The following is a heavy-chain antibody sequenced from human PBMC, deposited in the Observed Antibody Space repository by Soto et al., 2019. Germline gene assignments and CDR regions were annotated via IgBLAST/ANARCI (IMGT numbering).Heavy chain of an antibody. V-gene: IGHV1-2*02. D-gene: IGHD1-26*01. J-gene: IGHJ3*02. CDR1: GDTVTGYY. CDR3: SRCEELEPTSPESFDI. CDR2: INPNSGGT. Sequence: DSVKVSCKASGDTVTGYYMHWVRQAPGQGLEWMGWINPNSGGTNYAQKFQGMVTMTRDTSISTAYMELSRLRSDDTALYSCSRCEELEPTSPESFDIWGQGSMVSVSS.